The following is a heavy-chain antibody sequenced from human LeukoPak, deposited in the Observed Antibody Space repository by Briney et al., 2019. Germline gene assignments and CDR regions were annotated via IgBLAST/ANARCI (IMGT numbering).Heavy chain of an antibody. D-gene: IGHD2-2*01. CDR1: GFTFSSYW. CDR2: INSDGSST. Sequence: GGSLRLSCAASGFTFSSYWMHWVRQAPGKGLVWVSRINSDGSSTSYADSVKGRFTISRDNAKNTLYLQMNSLRAEDTAVYYCARSLGYCSSTSCYTLEYFDYWGQGTLVTVSS. J-gene: IGHJ4*02. V-gene: IGHV3-74*01. CDR3: ARSLGYCSSTSCYTLEYFDY.